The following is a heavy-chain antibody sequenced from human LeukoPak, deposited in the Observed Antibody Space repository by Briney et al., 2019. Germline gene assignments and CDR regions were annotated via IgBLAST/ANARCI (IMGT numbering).Heavy chain of an antibody. D-gene: IGHD2-21*02. CDR2: IYPGDSDT. Sequence: GASLEISWKCSCYSFTNYWSGWGRPLPGKGLEWMGIIYPGDSDTRYSPSFQGQVTISADKSISTAYLQWSSLKASDTAMYYCARRYGVVTTSFDYWGQGTLVTVSS. J-gene: IGHJ4*02. V-gene: IGHV5-51*01. CDR3: ARRYGVVTTSFDY. CDR1: CYSFTNYW.